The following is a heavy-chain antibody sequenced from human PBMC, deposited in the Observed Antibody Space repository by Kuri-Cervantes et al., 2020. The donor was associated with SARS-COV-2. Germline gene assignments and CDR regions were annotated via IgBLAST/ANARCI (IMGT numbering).Heavy chain of an antibody. D-gene: IGHD6-6*01. CDR1: GFTFSSYD. CDR2: IGTAGDP. Sequence: GESLKISCAASGFTFSSYDMHWVRQATGKGLEWVSAIGTAGDPYYPGSVKGRFTISRENAKNSLYLQMNSLRAGDTAVYYCARDRRVQLGRVYYGMDVWGQGTTVTVSS. J-gene: IGHJ6*02. V-gene: IGHV3-13*05. CDR3: ARDRRVQLGRVYYGMDV.